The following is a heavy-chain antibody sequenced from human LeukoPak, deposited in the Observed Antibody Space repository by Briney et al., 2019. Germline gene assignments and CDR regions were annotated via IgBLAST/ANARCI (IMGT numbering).Heavy chain of an antibody. CDR1: GLTFSGYD. V-gene: IGHV3-64D*06. CDR3: MTRARGPPVY. CDR2: ISTNGDDT. Sequence: GGSLRLSCAASGLTFSGYDMHWVRQAPGKGLEFVSAISTNGDDTYYADSVKGRFTISRDNSKNTVYLQMSNLRLEDTAVYHCMTRARGPPVYWGQGTLVTVSS. D-gene: IGHD3-10*01. J-gene: IGHJ4*02.